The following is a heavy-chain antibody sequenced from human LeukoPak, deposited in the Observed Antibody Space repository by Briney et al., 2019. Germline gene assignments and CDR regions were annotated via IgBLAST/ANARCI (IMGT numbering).Heavy chain of an antibody. CDR3: ARDSSGWNIPDY. J-gene: IGHJ4*02. V-gene: IGHV3-30*03. CDR1: GFTFSRYG. Sequence: GRSLRLSCAASGFTFSRYGMHWVRQAPGKGLEWVAIISSDGNNAYYADSVKGRFTISRDNSKNSLYLQMNSLRAEDTAVYYCARDSSGWNIPDYWGQGTLVTVSS. CDR2: ISSDGNNA. D-gene: IGHD6-19*01.